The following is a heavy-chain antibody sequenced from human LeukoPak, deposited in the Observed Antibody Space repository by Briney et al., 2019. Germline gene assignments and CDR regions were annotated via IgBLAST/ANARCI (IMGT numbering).Heavy chain of an antibody. V-gene: IGHV4-59*01. Sequence: PSETLSLTCTVSGGSISSYYWSWIRQPPGKGLEWIGYIYYSGSTNYNPSLKSRVTISVDTSKNQFSLKLSSVTAADTAVYYCARGGRVGATIFDYWGQGTLVTVSS. CDR1: GGSISSYY. CDR3: ARGGRVGATIFDY. D-gene: IGHD1-26*01. CDR2: IYYSGST. J-gene: IGHJ4*02.